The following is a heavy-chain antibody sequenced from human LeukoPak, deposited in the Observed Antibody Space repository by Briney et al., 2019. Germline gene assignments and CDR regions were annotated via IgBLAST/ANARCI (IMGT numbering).Heavy chain of an antibody. V-gene: IGHV4-34*01. Sequence: PSETLSLTCAVYGGSFSGYYWSWIRQPPGKGLEWIGEINHSGSTNYNPSLKSRVTISVDTSKNQFSLKLSSVTAADTAVYYCARGLDIVVVPAGNWFDPWGQGTLVTVSS. CDR3: ARGLDIVVVPAGNWFDP. CDR2: INHSGST. J-gene: IGHJ5*02. D-gene: IGHD2-2*01. CDR1: GGSFSGYY.